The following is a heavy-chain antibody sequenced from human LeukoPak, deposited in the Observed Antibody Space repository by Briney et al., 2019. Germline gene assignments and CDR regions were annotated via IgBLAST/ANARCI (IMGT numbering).Heavy chain of an antibody. CDR2: ISSSGSTI. V-gene: IGHV3-11*01. CDR1: GFTFSDYY. CDR3: ARDRKGYYYYYMDV. D-gene: IGHD1-14*01. J-gene: IGHJ6*03. Sequence: PGGSLRLSCAASGFTFSDYYMSWIRQAPGKGLEWVSYISSSGSTIYYADSVKGRFTISRDNAKNSLYLQMNSLRAEDTAVYYCARDRKGYYYYYMDVWGKGTTVTISS.